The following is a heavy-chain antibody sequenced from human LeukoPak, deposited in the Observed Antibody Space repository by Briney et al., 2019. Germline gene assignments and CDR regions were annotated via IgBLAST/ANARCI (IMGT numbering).Heavy chain of an antibody. CDR2: ISINRGNT. CDR3: ARDVGITVADSFDP. CDR1: GYTFTDCY. Sequence: GASVKVSCKASGYTFTDCYMHWVRQAPGQGLEWMGWISINRGNTNHAQKFQGRVSMTTDTSTSTAYMELRGLRSDDTAMYYCARDVGITVADSFDPWGQGTLVTVSS. D-gene: IGHD6-19*01. J-gene: IGHJ5*02. V-gene: IGHV1-2*02.